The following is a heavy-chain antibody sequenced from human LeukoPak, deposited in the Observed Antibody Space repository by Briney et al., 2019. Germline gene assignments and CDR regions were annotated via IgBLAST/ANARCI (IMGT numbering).Heavy chain of an antibody. CDR2: IYSGGST. CDR3: ARDLFSYAMNV. Sequence: GGSLRLSCAASGFTVSANYLTWVRQAPGKGLEWVSIIYSGGSTNYADSVRGRFTTSRDNSKNTLYLQMNSLRVEDTAIYFCARDLFSYAMNVWGRGTPVTVSS. V-gene: IGHV3-53*01. CDR1: GFTVSANY. J-gene: IGHJ6*02.